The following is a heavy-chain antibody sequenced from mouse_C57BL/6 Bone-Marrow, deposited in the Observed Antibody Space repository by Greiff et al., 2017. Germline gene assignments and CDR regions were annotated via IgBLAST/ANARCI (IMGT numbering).Heavy chain of an antibody. J-gene: IGHJ2*01. CDR3: ARMGMVTTWNFDY. CDR2: IDPEDGET. CDR1: GFNIKDYY. D-gene: IGHD2-2*01. V-gene: IGHV14-2*01. Sequence: VQLKESGAELVKPGASVKLSCTASGFNIKDYYMHWVKQRTEQGLEWIGRIDPEDGETKYDPKFQGKATLTADTSSNTAYLQLSSLTSDDSAVYYCARMGMVTTWNFDYWVQGTTRTVSS.